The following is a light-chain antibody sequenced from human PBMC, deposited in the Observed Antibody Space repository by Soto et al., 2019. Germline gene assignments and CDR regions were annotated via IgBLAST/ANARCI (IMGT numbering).Light chain of an antibody. V-gene: IGLV1-44*01. Sequence: QTVVTQPPSASGTPGQRVTISCSGSSSNIGSNTVNWYQQLPGTAPKLLIYSNNQRPSGLPDRFSGSKSGTSASLSISGLQSEDEADYYCAAWDDSLNVHVFGTGTKLTVL. CDR2: SNN. CDR1: SSNIGSNT. J-gene: IGLJ1*01. CDR3: AAWDDSLNVHV.